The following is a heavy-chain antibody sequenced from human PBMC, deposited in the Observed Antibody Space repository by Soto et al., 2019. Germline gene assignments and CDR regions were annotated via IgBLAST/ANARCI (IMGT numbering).Heavy chain of an antibody. CDR2: IGASSNYI. CDR3: GRKGYGDFGGMDV. V-gene: IGHV3-21*01. J-gene: IGHJ6*02. Sequence: EVQLVESGGGLVKPGGSLRLSCAASGFTFSSYSMNWVRQAPGKGLEWVSAIGASSNYIYYAESVKGRFTISRDNAKNLLYLQMNSLRAEYTAVYYCGRKGYGDFGGMDVWGQGTTVTVSS. D-gene: IGHD4-17*01. CDR1: GFTFSSYS.